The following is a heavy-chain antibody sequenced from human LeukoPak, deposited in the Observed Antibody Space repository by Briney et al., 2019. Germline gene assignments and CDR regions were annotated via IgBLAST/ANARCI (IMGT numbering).Heavy chain of an antibody. V-gene: IGHV3-48*01. CDR1: GFIFSSYA. D-gene: IGHD3-22*01. Sequence: AGGSLRLSCAASGFIFSSYAMSWVRRAPGKGLEWVSYISSSSSTIYYADSVKGRFTISRDNAKNSLYLQMNSLRAEDTAVYYCARGAYYYEDWGQGTLVTVSS. J-gene: IGHJ4*02. CDR2: ISSSSSTI. CDR3: ARGAYYYED.